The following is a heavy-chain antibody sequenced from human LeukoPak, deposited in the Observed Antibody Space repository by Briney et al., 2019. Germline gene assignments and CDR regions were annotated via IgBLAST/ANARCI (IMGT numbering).Heavy chain of an antibody. J-gene: IGHJ6*03. Sequence: GGSLRLSCAASGFTFSNYNMIWVRQAPGKGLEWVSSISSSSSYISYADSVKGRFTISRDNAKNSLYLQMNSLRAEDTAVYYCARDPYKAGTYYYYYYMDVWGKGTTVTVSS. CDR2: ISSSSSYI. CDR1: GFTFSNYN. V-gene: IGHV3-21*01. D-gene: IGHD1-1*01. CDR3: ARDPYKAGTYYYYYYMDV.